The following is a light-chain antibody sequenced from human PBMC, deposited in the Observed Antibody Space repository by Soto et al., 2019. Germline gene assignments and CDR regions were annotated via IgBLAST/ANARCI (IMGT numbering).Light chain of an antibody. V-gene: IGKV3-15*01. Sequence: EIVLTQSPATLSVSPGERATISCRASQSVSSNLAWYQQKPGQAPRLLIHGASTRATGIPARFSGSGSGTDFTLTISSLQSEDFAVYYCQQYNNWPQTFGQGTKVDIK. CDR3: QQYNNWPQT. CDR1: QSVSSN. CDR2: GAS. J-gene: IGKJ1*01.